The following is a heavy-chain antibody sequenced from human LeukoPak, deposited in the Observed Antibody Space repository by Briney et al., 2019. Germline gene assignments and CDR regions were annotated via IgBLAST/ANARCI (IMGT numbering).Heavy chain of an antibody. CDR3: AKDPDYYDANYFDY. D-gene: IGHD3-22*01. V-gene: IGHV3-23*01. Sequence: PGGSLRLSCVVSGFTFSSYTMSWVRQAPGKVLEWVSSITNTGATTYYADSVKGRFTISRDNSKNTLYLQMNSLRAEDTAVYYCAKDPDYYDANYFDYWGQGTLVTVSS. CDR1: GFTFSSYT. CDR2: ITNTGATT. J-gene: IGHJ4*02.